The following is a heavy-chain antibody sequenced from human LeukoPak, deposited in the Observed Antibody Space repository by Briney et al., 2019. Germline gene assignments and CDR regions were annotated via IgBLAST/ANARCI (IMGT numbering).Heavy chain of an antibody. J-gene: IGHJ5*02. D-gene: IGHD6-19*01. CDR1: GYSLTNHY. CDR2: IHDSGST. CDR3: ARGPGAVHP. Sequence: SETLSLTCAVYGYSLTNHYWIWIRQPPGEGLEWIGEIHDSGSTNYNPSLQSRVTISVDTSKNQFFLKLTSVTAADTAVYYCARGPGAVHPWGPGTLVTVSS. V-gene: IGHV4-34*01.